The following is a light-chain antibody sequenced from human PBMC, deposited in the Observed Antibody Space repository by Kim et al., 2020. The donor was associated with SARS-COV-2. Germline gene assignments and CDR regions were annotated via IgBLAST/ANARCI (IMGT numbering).Light chain of an antibody. J-gene: IGLJ1*01. CDR1: SSDVGGYDY. CDR3: SSYTSRKIYV. CDR2: DVT. Sequence: QSALTQPASVSASPGQSVTISCSGTSSDVGGYDYVAWYQQHPDKAPKLMIYDVTNRPSGVSSRFSGSKSDNTASLTISGLQAEDEADYYCSSYTSRKIYVLGTGTKVTVL. V-gene: IGLV2-14*03.